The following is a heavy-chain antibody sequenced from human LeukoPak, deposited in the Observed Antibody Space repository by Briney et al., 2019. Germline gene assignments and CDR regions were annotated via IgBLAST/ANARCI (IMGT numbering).Heavy chain of an antibody. Sequence: GGSLRLSCAASGFTFSSYGMHWVRQAPGKGLEWVAVISYDGSNKYYADSVKGRFTISRDNSKNTLYLQMNSLRAEDTAVYYCAKSRRTGGSGSYASGDYWGQGTLVTVSS. CDR3: AKSRRTGGSGSYASGDY. V-gene: IGHV3-30*18. CDR2: ISYDGSNK. D-gene: IGHD3-10*01. J-gene: IGHJ4*02. CDR1: GFTFSSYG.